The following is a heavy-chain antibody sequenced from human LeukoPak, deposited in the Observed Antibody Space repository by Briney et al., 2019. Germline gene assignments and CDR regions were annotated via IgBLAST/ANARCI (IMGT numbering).Heavy chain of an antibody. Sequence: ASVKVSCKASGYTFSIYGFSWVRQAPGQGLEWMGWISVYNGNTNYAQKFQGRVTMTTDTSTSTAHMELRSLGSDDTAVYYCARATPQWELGDYWGQGTLVTVSS. CDR2: ISVYNGNT. CDR1: GYTFSIYG. J-gene: IGHJ4*02. CDR3: ARATPQWELGDY. V-gene: IGHV1-18*01. D-gene: IGHD1-26*01.